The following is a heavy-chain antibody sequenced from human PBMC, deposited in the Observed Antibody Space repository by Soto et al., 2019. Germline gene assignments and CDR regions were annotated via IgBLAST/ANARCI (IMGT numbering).Heavy chain of an antibody. V-gene: IGHV3-30*01. J-gene: IGHJ6*02. CDR2: TSNDGINT. D-gene: IGHD1-1*01. CDR1: GFTLSKFV. CDR3: ARGNLDV. Sequence: QVQLVESGGGVVQPGRSLRLSCAASGFTLSKFVMHWVRQAPGKGLDWLAVTSNDGINTYYAASVKGRFTISRDNSMNMVYPPINSLRDEDTALYYCARGNLDVWGQGTTVIVSS.